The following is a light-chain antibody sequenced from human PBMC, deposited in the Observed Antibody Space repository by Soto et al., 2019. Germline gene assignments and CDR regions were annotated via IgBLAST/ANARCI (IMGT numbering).Light chain of an antibody. CDR2: DAS. J-gene: IGKJ3*01. CDR1: QSVSSY. Sequence: EIVLTQSPATLSLSPGERATLSCRASQSVSSYLAWYQQKPGQAPRLLIYDASNRATGIPARFSGSGSGTDFTLTISSLEPEDFAVYYCQQRSNWPFFTFGTGTKVDI. CDR3: QQRSNWPFFT. V-gene: IGKV3-11*01.